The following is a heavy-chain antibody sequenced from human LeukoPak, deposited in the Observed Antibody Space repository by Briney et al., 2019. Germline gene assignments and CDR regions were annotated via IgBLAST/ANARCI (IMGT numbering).Heavy chain of an antibody. J-gene: IGHJ4*02. V-gene: IGHV1-2*06. D-gene: IGHD2-2*01. Sequence: ASVKVSCKASGYTLTDYYIHWVRQAPGQGLEWMGRINPTSGGTTSAQKFRGRVTMTRDTSINTAYMELSRLRSDDTAVFYCARSSTTYYYFDFWGQGALVTVSS. CDR1: GYTLTDYY. CDR3: ARSSTTYYYFDF. CDR2: INPTSGGT.